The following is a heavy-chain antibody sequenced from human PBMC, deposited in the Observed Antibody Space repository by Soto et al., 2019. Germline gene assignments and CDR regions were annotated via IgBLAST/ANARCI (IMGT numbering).Heavy chain of an antibody. CDR1: GFTFGSYW. D-gene: IGHD2-21*02. CDR3: ARAGYCGPGCYYYFDY. J-gene: IGHJ4*02. Sequence: GGSLRLSCAVSGFTFGSYWMNWVRLIPGKGLEWVAYIKPDVSATYYVDSVKGRFTISRDNAKNSLYLQMNSLRVEDTSVYYCARAGYCGPGCYYYFDYWGQGTLVTVSS. V-gene: IGHV3-7*01. CDR2: IKPDVSAT.